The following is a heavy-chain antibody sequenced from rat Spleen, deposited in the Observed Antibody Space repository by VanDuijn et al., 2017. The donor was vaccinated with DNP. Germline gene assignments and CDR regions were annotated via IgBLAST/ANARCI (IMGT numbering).Heavy chain of an antibody. V-gene: IGHV5S10*01. CDR1: GFNFSDYN. CDR2: ILFDGSRT. CDR3: ARQGGQWDY. J-gene: IGHJ2*01. D-gene: IGHD1-1*01. Sequence: EVQLVESGGGLVQPGGSLKLSCAASGFNFSDYNMAWVRQTPKKGLEWVTAILFDGSRTYYRDSVKGRFTISRDNAKRTQYLQMDSLRSEDTATYYCARQGGQWDYWGQGVMVTVSS.